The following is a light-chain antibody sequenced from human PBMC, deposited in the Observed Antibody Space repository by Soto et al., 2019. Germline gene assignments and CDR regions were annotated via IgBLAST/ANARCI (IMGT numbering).Light chain of an antibody. V-gene: IGKV3-20*01. CDR1: QSVSSTY. CDR3: QPLGTSGWT. CDR2: GAS. Sequence: EIVLMQSPGILSLSPGERATLSCRASQSVSSTYLAWYQQKPGQAPRVLIHGASNRATGIPSRFSGSGSGTDFTLTISRLEPEDSAVYYCQPLGTSGWTFGQGTKVEIK. J-gene: IGKJ1*01.